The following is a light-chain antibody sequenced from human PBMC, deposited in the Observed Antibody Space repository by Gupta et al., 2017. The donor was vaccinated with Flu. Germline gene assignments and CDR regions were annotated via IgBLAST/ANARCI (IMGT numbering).Light chain of an antibody. CDR3: TSYAGSNGLI. CDR2: AVS. CDR1: SSDVGAYNY. Sequence: QSALTQPPSASGSPGQSVTISCTGTSSDVGAYNYVSWYQQHPGKAPKLMISAVSKRPSGVPDRFSGSKSGNTASLTVSGLQAEDEADYYCTSYAGSNGLIFGGGTRLTVL. J-gene: IGLJ2*01. V-gene: IGLV2-8*01.